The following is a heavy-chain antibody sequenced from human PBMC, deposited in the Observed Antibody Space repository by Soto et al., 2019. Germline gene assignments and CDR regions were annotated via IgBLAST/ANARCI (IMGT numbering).Heavy chain of an antibody. CDR1: GFTFSSYA. J-gene: IGHJ3*02. Sequence: VGSLRLSCAASGFTFSSYAMSWVRQAPGKGQEWVAAISGSGGSTYYADSVKCRFPIARNNYKNKLYLIMNSLRAEDTIVYYCANGSGWYEPDAFDIWGQEKMDTVSS. CDR2: ISGSGGST. CDR3: ANGSGWYEPDAFDI. D-gene: IGHD6-19*01. V-gene: IGHV3-23*01.